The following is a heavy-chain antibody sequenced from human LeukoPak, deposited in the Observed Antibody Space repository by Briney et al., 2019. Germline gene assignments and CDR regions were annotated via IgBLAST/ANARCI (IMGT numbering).Heavy chain of an antibody. J-gene: IGHJ3*02. CDR1: GHTFTAYY. V-gene: IGHV1-2*02. CDR3: ARDFRTPSTVTTWWEGAFDI. CDR2: INPSSGGT. Sequence: GASVKVSCKASGHTFTAYYMHWVRQAPGQGLEWMGWINPSSGGTNYAQNFQGRVTMTRDTSISTAFMELSSLESDDTAVYYCARDFRTPSTVTTWWEGAFDIWGQGTMVTVSS. D-gene: IGHD4-11*01.